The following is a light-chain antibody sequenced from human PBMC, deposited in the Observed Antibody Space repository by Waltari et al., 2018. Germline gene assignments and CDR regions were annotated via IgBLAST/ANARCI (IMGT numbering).Light chain of an antibody. CDR1: SGHSNYA. J-gene: IGLJ3*02. CDR2: VNSDGSH. V-gene: IGLV4-69*01. CDR3: QTGGFGIWV. Sequence: QLMLTQSPSASASLGASVKPTCTLSSGHSNYAIAWHPQQPEKGPRYLMKVNSDGSHIKGDGIPDRFSGSSSGAERYLTISSLQSEDEADYYCQTGGFGIWVFGGGTKLTVL.